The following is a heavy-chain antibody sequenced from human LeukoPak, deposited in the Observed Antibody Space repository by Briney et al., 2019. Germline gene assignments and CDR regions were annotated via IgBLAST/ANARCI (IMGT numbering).Heavy chain of an antibody. V-gene: IGHV4-4*07. CDR2: IYTRGST. J-gene: IGHJ6*02. Sequence: PSETLSLTCTVSGGSVNNYYWSWIRQPAGKGLEWIGRIYTRGSTNYNPSLKSRVTMSVDTSKNQFSLKLSSVTAADTAVYYCARAPRGESDAASGFYGVDVWGQGTTVTVSS. CDR1: GGSVNNYY. D-gene: IGHD3-22*01. CDR3: ARAPRGESDAASGFYGVDV.